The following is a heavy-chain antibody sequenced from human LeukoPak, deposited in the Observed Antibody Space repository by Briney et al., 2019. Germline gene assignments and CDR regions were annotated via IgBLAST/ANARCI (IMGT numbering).Heavy chain of an antibody. Sequence: PSETLSLTCTVSGGSISSYYWSWIRQPAGKGLEWIGRIYSSGSTNYNPSLKSRVTMSVDTSKNQLSLKLRSVTAADTAVYYCAREVRSSGYSLDYWGQGTLVTVSS. V-gene: IGHV4-4*07. J-gene: IGHJ4*02. CDR2: IYSSGST. D-gene: IGHD3-22*01. CDR1: GGSISSYY. CDR3: AREVRSSGYSLDY.